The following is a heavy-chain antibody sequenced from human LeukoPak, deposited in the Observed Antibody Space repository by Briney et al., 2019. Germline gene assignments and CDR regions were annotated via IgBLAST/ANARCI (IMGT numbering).Heavy chain of an antibody. Sequence: PSQTLSLTCSVSGGSISSSNYYWSWIRQPAGKGLEWIGRIYTSESTNYNPSLKSRVTISVDMSRNQFSPKLSSVTAADTAVYYCARGLWFGDENPPYFDYWGQGILVTVSS. CDR3: ARGLWFGDENPPYFDY. D-gene: IGHD3-10*01. J-gene: IGHJ4*02. CDR1: GGSISSSNYY. V-gene: IGHV4-61*02. CDR2: IYTSEST.